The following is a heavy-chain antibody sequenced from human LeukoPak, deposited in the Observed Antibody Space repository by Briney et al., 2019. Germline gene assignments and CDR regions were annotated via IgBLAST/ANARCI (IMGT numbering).Heavy chain of an antibody. D-gene: IGHD3-3*01. V-gene: IGHV3-23*01. Sequence: GGSLRLSCAASGFTFSSYAMSWVRQAPGKGLEWVSAISGSGGSTYYADSVKGRFTISRDNSKNTLYLQMNSLRIEDTAVYYCAKCTNMRFYDFWGGPFDYWGQGAMVTVSS. CDR1: GFTFSSYA. CDR2: ISGSGGST. J-gene: IGHJ4*02. CDR3: AKCTNMRFYDFWGGPFDY.